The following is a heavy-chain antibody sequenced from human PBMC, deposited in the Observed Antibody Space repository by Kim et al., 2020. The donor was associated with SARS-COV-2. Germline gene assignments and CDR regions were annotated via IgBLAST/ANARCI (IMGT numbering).Heavy chain of an antibody. J-gene: IGHJ4*02. CDR3: ARRSVAAPAVDY. V-gene: IGHV3-72*01. CDR2: T. Sequence: TEDAASVKGRFTISRDDSKNSLYLQRNSLTSEDTAVYYCARRSVAAPAVDYWGQGTLVTVSS. D-gene: IGHD6-19*01.